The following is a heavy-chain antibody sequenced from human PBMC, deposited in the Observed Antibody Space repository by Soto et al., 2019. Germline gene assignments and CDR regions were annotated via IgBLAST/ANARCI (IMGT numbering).Heavy chain of an antibody. V-gene: IGHV1-69*01. CDR1: GGTFSSYT. J-gene: IGHJ4*02. CDR2: ITPTLNIA. D-gene: IGHD1-26*01. Sequence: QLQLVQSGAEVREPGSSVKVSCKASGGTFSSYTVIWVRQAPGQGLEWMGGITPTLNIAKYAEKFQGRVTMTADESTSTVNMHLSSLRSVDTSVYCCARGYYSGSNPSSFDYWGQGTLVAVYS. CDR3: ARGYYSGSNPSSFDY.